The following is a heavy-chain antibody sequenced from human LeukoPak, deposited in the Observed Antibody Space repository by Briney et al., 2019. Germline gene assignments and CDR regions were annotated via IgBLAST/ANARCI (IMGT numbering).Heavy chain of an antibody. CDR1: GFTFGDYA. CDR2: IRSKAYGGTT. J-gene: IGHJ5*02. CDR3: TRDAVITGMENWFDP. V-gene: IGHV3-49*04. D-gene: IGHD1-20*01. Sequence: PGRSLRLSCTDSGFTFGDYAMSWVRQAPGKGLEWVGFIRSKAYGGTTEYAASVKGRFTISRDDSKSIAYLQMNSLKTEDTAVYYCTRDAVITGMENWFDPWGQGTLVTVSS.